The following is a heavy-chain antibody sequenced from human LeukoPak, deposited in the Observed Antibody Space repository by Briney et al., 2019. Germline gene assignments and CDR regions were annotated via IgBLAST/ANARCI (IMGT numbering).Heavy chain of an antibody. CDR1: GCCISSSSW. Sequence: SETLSLTCTVSGCCISSSSWWRWVRQPPGKGLEWIGEIYHSWSTSYNPSLKSRVTISVDKSMNQFSLKLSSVTASDTAVYYCASESYDILTGYLFDYWGQGTLVTVSS. D-gene: IGHD3-9*01. CDR2: IYHSWST. CDR3: ASESYDILTGYLFDY. J-gene: IGHJ4*02. V-gene: IGHV4-4*02.